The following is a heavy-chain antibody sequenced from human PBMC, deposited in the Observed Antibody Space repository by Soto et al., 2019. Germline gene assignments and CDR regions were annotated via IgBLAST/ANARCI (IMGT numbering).Heavy chain of an antibody. D-gene: IGHD3-9*01. CDR1: GGSISSYY. Sequence: SETLSLTCTVSGGSISSYYWSWIRQPPGKGLEWIGYIYYSGSTNYNPSLKSRVTISVDTSKNQFSLKLSSVTAADTAVYYCARQPYYDILTGYPYYFDYWGQGTLVTVS. CDR3: ARQPYYDILTGYPYYFDY. V-gene: IGHV4-59*08. CDR2: IYYSGST. J-gene: IGHJ4*02.